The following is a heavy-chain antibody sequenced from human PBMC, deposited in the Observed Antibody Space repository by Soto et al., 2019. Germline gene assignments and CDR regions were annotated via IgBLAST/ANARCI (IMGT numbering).Heavy chain of an antibody. CDR1: GFTFSSYA. Sequence: GSLRLSCAASGFTFSSYAMSWVRQAPGKGLEWVSAISGSGGSTYYADSVKGRFTISRDNSKNTLYLQMNSLRAEDTAVYYCAKNGEYYYGMDVWGQGTTVTVSS. V-gene: IGHV3-23*01. CDR2: ISGSGGST. CDR3: AKNGEYYYGMDV. D-gene: IGHD3-10*01. J-gene: IGHJ6*02.